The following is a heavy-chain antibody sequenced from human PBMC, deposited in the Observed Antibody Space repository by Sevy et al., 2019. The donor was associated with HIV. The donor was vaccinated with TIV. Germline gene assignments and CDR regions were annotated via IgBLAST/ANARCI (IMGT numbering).Heavy chain of an antibody. CDR2: ISSSGSTI. J-gene: IGHJ1*01. CDR3: ARDGTSVSGSYSGAEYFQH. Sequence: GGSLRLSCAASGFTFSDYYMSWIRQAPGKGLEWVSYISSSGSTIYYADSVKGRFTISRYNAKNSLYLQMNSLRAEDTAVYYCARDGTSVSGSYSGAEYFQHWGQGTLVTVSS. D-gene: IGHD1-26*01. CDR1: GFTFSDYY. V-gene: IGHV3-11*01.